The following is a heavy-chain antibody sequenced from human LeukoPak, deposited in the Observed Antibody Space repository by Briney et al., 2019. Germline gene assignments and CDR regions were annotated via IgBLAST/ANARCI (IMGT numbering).Heavy chain of an antibody. CDR1: GYSISSGYY. CDR2: IYHSGST. CDR3: ARRPALNYYMDV. D-gene: IGHD2-2*01. V-gene: IGHV4-38-2*01. Sequence: SETLSLTCAVSGYSISSGYYWGWIRQPPGKGLERIGSIYHSGSTYYNPSLKSRVTISVDTSKNQFSLKLSSVTAADTAVYYCARRPALNYYMDVWGKGTTVTVSS. J-gene: IGHJ6*03.